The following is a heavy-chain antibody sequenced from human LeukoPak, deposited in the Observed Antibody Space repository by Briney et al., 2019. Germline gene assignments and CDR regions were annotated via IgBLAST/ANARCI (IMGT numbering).Heavy chain of an antibody. Sequence: ASVKLSCKASGYTFTSYGINWVRQAPGQGLEWMAWISVYTNYTNYAQKFQDRVTMTTDTSTGTAYMELRSLRSDDTAVYYCARDPTPTMYGDNNWFDPWGQGTLVIVSS. CDR3: ARDPTPTMYGDNNWFDP. CDR1: GYTFTSYG. D-gene: IGHD2-21*02. V-gene: IGHV1-18*04. CDR2: ISVYTNYT. J-gene: IGHJ5*02.